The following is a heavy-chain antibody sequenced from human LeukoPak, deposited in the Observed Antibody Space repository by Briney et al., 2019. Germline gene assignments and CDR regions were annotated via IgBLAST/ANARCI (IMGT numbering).Heavy chain of an antibody. CDR3: ARDSGDYYDILTGYYTNRAFDI. J-gene: IGHJ3*02. Sequence: GGSLRLSCAASGFPFSTYSMNWVRQAPGKGLEWVSHISSVSSNINYADSVKGRFTISRDNAKNSLYLQMNSLRAEDTAVYYCARDSGDYYDILTGYYTNRAFDIWGQGTMVTVSS. V-gene: IGHV3-48*04. CDR1: GFPFSTYS. D-gene: IGHD3-9*01. CDR2: ISSVSSNI.